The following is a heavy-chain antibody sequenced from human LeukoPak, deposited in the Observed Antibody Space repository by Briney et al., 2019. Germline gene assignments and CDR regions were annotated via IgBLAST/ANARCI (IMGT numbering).Heavy chain of an antibody. Sequence: ASVKASCKASGYTFTGYYMHWVRQAPGQGLEWMGWINPNSGGTNYAQKFQGRVTMTRDTPISTAYMELSRLGSDDTAVYYCARDLKVRGPVDYWGQGSLVTVSS. V-gene: IGHV1-2*02. CDR2: INPNSGGT. D-gene: IGHD3-10*01. CDR3: ARDLKVRGPVDY. CDR1: GYTFTGYY. J-gene: IGHJ4*02.